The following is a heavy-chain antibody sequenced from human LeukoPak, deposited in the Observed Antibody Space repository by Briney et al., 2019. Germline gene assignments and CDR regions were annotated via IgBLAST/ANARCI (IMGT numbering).Heavy chain of an antibody. D-gene: IGHD6-19*01. CDR2: IYYSGST. CDR1: GGSISSGGYY. J-gene: IGHJ4*02. V-gene: IGHV4-31*03. Sequence: SETLSLTCTVSGGSISSGGYYWSWIRQHPGKGLEGIGYIYYSGSTYYNPSLKSRVTISVDTSKTQFSLKLSSVTAADTAVYYCATTPDPGYSSGWFFDYWGQGTLVTVSS. CDR3: ATTPDPGYSSGWFFDY.